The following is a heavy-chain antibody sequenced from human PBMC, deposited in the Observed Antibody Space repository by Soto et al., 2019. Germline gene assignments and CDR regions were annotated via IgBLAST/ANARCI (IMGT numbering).Heavy chain of an antibody. CDR3: AKDQFYYDRTFDY. J-gene: IGHJ4*02. Sequence: GGSLRLSCAASGFTFSSYGMHWVRQAPGKGLEWVAVISYDGSNKYYADSVKGRFTISRDNSKNTLYLQMNSLRAEDTAVYYCAKDQFYYDRTFDYWGQGTLVTVSS. V-gene: IGHV3-30*18. CDR1: GFTFSSYG. D-gene: IGHD3-22*01. CDR2: ISYDGSNK.